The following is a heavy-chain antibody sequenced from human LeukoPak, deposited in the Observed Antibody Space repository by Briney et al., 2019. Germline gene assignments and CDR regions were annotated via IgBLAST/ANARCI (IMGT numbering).Heavy chain of an antibody. CDR2: IYYSGST. CDR1: GGSISSSSYY. V-gene: IGHV4-61*05. J-gene: IGHJ6*03. CDR3: ARYGTTVKGGYYYYYMDV. D-gene: IGHD4-11*01. Sequence: PSETLSLTCTVSGGSISSSSYYWGWIRQPPGKGLEWIGYIYYSGSTNYNPSLKSRVTISVDTSKNQFSLKLSSVTAADTAVYYCARYGTTVKGGYYYYYMDVWGKGTTVTVSS.